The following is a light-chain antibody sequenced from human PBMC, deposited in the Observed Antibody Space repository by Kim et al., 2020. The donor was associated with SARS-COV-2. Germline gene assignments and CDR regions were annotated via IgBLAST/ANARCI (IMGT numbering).Light chain of an antibody. CDR2: SNN. CDR1: SSNIRSNA. Sequence: ELTQPPSASGTPGQRVTISCSGSSSNIRSNAVNWYQQLPGTAPKLLIYSNNQRPSGVPDRFSGSKSGTSASLAISGLQSEDEADYYFAAWDDSLSAYVFGTGTKVTVL. V-gene: IGLV1-44*01. CDR3: AAWDDSLSAYV. J-gene: IGLJ1*01.